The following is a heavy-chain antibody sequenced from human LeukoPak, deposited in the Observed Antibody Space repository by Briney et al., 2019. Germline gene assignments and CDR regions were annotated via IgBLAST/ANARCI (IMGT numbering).Heavy chain of an antibody. D-gene: IGHD2-15*01. J-gene: IGHJ4*02. CDR1: GGSISSSYF. V-gene: IGHV4-39*01. Sequence: SETLSLTCTVSGGSISSSYFWGWIRQPPGKGLEWIGSIYYNDNTYYNPSLKSGVTISLDTSKNQFSLKLSSVTAADTAVYYCARHSGLYCSGGSCPFDYWGQGTLVTVSS. CDR3: ARHSGLYCSGGSCPFDY. CDR2: IYYNDNT.